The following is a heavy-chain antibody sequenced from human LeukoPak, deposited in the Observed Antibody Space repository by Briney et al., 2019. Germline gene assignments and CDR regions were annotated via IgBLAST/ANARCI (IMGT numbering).Heavy chain of an antibody. D-gene: IGHD3-3*01. CDR1: GFTVTSSY. Sequence: GGSLRLSCAASGFTVTSSYINWVRQAPGKGLEWISVTYSGGTTYYSESVKDRFIVSRDNSKNTLYLQMSSLTGEDTAIYYCARDPSGTTIDNYYTLPKGMDVWGQGTTVTVSS. CDR3: ARDPSGTTIDNYYTLPKGMDV. CDR2: TYSGGTT. J-gene: IGHJ6*02. V-gene: IGHV3-66*01.